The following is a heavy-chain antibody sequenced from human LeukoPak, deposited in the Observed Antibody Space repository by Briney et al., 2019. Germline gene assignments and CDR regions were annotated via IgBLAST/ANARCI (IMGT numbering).Heavy chain of an antibody. Sequence: GGSLRLSCAASGFTYTNYARSWVRQAPAKGLEWVSAISGSGGSTYYADSVKGRFTISRDNSKNTLYLQMNSLRADDTAVYHCAKDRGYSGSYSIDYWGQGTLVTVSS. D-gene: IGHD1-26*01. J-gene: IGHJ4*02. V-gene: IGHV3-23*01. CDR3: AKDRGYSGSYSIDY. CDR2: ISGSGGST. CDR1: GFTYTNYA.